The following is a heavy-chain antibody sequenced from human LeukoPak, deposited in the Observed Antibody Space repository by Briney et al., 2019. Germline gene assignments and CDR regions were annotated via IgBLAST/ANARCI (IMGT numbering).Heavy chain of an antibody. D-gene: IGHD3-9*01. CDR1: GGTFISYA. Sequence: AAVKVSCKAAGGTFISYAISWVRQARGQGGEGMGGIIPSFGTANYEQKFQGRVTITADEDTSRDYMELRSLRSEDTAVYYCARDLPVLRYFDWSHGAFDIWGQGTMVTVSS. V-gene: IGHV1-69*13. CDR2: IIPSFGTA. J-gene: IGHJ3*02. CDR3: ARDLPVLRYFDWSHGAFDI.